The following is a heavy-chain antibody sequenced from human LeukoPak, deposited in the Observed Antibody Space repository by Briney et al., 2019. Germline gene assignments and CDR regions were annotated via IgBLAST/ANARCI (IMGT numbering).Heavy chain of an antibody. D-gene: IGHD6-25*01. CDR1: GGTFSNYA. CDR3: AKDDGSATMGFDS. Sequence: SVKVSCKASGGTFSNYAFSWVRPAPGQGLEWMGGIIPIFRTTNYAEQFQGRVTITTDESTNTAYQDLSSRRSEDTAVYYCAKDDGSATMGFDSWGQGTLVSVSS. J-gene: IGHJ5*01. V-gene: IGHV1-69*05. CDR2: IIPIFRTT.